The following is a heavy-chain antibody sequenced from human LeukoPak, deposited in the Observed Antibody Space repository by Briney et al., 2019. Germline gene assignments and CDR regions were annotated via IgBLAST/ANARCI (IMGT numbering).Heavy chain of an antibody. V-gene: IGHV3-23*01. CDR1: GFTFSYCA. J-gene: IGHJ4*02. D-gene: IGHD1-26*01. Sequence: GGSLRLSCAASGFTFSYCAMSWVRQAPGKGLEWVSAISGRGGSTYYADSVKGRFTISRDNSKNTLYLQMNSLRAEDTAVYYCAKDMGSYKRRARELDYWGQGTLVTVSS. CDR2: ISGRGGST. CDR3: AKDMGSYKRRARELDY.